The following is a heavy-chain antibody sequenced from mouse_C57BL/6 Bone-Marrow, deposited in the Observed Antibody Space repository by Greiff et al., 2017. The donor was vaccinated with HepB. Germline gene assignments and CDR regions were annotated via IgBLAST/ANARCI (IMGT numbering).Heavy chain of an antibody. CDR3: ARGEGHYYGIYWYFDV. CDR1: GYTFTSYG. J-gene: IGHJ1*03. D-gene: IGHD1-1*01. V-gene: IGHV1-81*01. Sequence: QVQLQQSGAELARPGASVKLSCKASGYTFTSYGISWVKQRTGQGLEWIGEIYPRSGNTYYNEKFKGKATLTADKSSSTAYMEIRSLTSEDSAVYFCARGEGHYYGIYWYFDVWGTGTTVTVSS. CDR2: IYPRSGNT.